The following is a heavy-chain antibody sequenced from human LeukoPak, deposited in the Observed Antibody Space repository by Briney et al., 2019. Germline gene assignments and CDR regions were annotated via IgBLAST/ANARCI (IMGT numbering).Heavy chain of an antibody. Sequence: SETLSLTCTVSGYSITSGYDWGWIRQAPGKRLEWIGNNNYNGIAYYNPSLKSRVSISVDTSKNQFSLKLTSVTATETAMYYCARGGPSDYWGRGTLVTVSS. V-gene: IGHV4-38-2*02. CDR3: ARGGPSDY. J-gene: IGHJ4*02. CDR2: NNYNGIA. CDR1: GYSITSGYD.